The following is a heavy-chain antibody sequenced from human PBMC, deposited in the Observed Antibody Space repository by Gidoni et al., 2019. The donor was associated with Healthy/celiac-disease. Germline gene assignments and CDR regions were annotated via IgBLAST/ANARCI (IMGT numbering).Heavy chain of an antibody. CDR1: GGSVSSGNYF. V-gene: IGHV4-61*01. D-gene: IGHD3-10*01. J-gene: IGHJ5*02. CDR3: AREGKNNWFDP. Sequence: QVQLQESGPGLVKPSETLSPTCPVPGGSVSSGNYFWSWIRQPPGKGLEWMGYIYYSGSTNYNPSLKSRVTISVDTSKNQFSLRLSSVTAADTAVYYCAREGKNNWFDPWGQGTLVTVSS. CDR2: IYYSGST.